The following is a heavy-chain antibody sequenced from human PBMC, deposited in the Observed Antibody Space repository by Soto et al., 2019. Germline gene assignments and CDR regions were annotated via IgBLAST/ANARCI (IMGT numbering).Heavy chain of an antibody. V-gene: IGHV1-18*01. CDR3: ARDRGAYGMDV. CDR1: GYTFTSYG. J-gene: IGHJ6*02. CDR2: ISAYNGNT. Sequence: QVQLVQSGAEVKKPGASVKVSCKASGYTFTSYGISWVRQAPGQGLEWMGWISAYNGNTNYAQKLQGRVTMTTDTAPSTADMELRSLRSDDTAVYYCARDRGAYGMDVWGQGTTVTVSS.